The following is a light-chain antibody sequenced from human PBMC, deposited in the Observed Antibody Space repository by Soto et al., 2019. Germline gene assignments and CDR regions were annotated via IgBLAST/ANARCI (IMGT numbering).Light chain of an antibody. CDR2: EVT. J-gene: IGLJ3*02. CDR3: CSYAGTYTLWV. CDR1: GTDVGGYNY. Sequence: QSALTQPASVSGSPGQSIAISCTGTGTDVGGYNYVSWYQQHPGKAPKLMIYEVTNRPSGVSDRFSGSKSGNTASLTISGLQAEDEADYYCCSYAGTYTLWVFGGGTKLTVL. V-gene: IGLV2-14*01.